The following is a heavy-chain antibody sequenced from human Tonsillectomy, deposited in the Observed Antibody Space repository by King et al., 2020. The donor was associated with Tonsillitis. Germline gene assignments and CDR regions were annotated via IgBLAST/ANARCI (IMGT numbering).Heavy chain of an antibody. CDR3: ASTIGDDY. CDR1: GYSFTNYC. V-gene: IGHV5-10-1*03. CDR2: IDPSDPYT. Sequence: VQLVESGAEVKKPGESLRISCKGSGYSFTNYCISWVRQMPGKGLEWMGGIDPSDPYTNYSPSFQGHVTISADKSISTAYLQWSSLKASDTAMYYCASTIGDDYWGQGTLVTVSS. D-gene: IGHD1-26*01. J-gene: IGHJ4*02.